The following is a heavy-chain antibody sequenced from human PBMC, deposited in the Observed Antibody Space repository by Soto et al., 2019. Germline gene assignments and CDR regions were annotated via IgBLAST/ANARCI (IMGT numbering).Heavy chain of an antibody. CDR2: ISYDGSNK. J-gene: IGHJ4*02. D-gene: IGHD3-22*01. Sequence: HPGGSLRLSCAASGFTFSSYGMHWVRQAPGKGLEWVAVISYDGSNKYYADSVKGRFTISRDNSKNTLYLQMNSLRAEDTAVYYCAKDRQNLYYDSSGYSTFDYWGQGTLVTVSS. CDR3: AKDRQNLYYDSSGYSTFDY. V-gene: IGHV3-30*18. CDR1: GFTFSSYG.